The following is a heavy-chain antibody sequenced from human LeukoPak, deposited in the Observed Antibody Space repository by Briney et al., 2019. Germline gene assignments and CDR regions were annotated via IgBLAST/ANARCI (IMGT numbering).Heavy chain of an antibody. Sequence: ASVKVSCKASGYTFTSYAMHWVRQAPGQRLEWMGWIYGGNGNTKYSQKFQGRVTMTRDTSTSTVYMELSSLRSEDTAVYYCARDHGLYGYCSGGSCYDGVDNWFDPWGQGTLVTVSS. CDR2: IYGGNGNT. D-gene: IGHD2-15*01. J-gene: IGHJ5*02. V-gene: IGHV1-3*01. CDR1: GYTFTSYA. CDR3: ARDHGLYGYCSGGSCYDGVDNWFDP.